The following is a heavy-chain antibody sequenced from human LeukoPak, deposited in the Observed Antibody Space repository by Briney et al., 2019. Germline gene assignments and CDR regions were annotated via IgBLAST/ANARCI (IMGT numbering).Heavy chain of an antibody. CDR2: ISTSGSYI. V-gene: IGHV3-21*01. CDR3: ARDARGHHAFDI. CDR1: GFTFSSYS. D-gene: IGHD3-16*01. J-gene: IGHJ3*02. Sequence: GGSLRLSCAASGFTFSSYSMNWVRQAPGKGLEWVSYISTSGSYIYYSDSVKGRFTMSRDNAKNSLYLQMNGLRAEDTAVYYCARDARGHHAFDIGGQGTMVTASS.